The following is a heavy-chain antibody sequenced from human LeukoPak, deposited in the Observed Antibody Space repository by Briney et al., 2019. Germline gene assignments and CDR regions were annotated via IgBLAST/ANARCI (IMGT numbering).Heavy chain of an antibody. CDR3: ARATRGRIAAAVSVAGY. Sequence: ASVKVSCKASGYTFTGYYMHWVRQAPGQGLEWMGWINPNSGGTNYAQKFQGRVTITRDTSISTAYMELSRLRSDDTAVYYCARATRGRIAAAVSVAGYWGQGTLVTVSS. CDR2: INPNSGGT. D-gene: IGHD6-13*01. J-gene: IGHJ4*02. V-gene: IGHV1-2*02. CDR1: GYTFTGYY.